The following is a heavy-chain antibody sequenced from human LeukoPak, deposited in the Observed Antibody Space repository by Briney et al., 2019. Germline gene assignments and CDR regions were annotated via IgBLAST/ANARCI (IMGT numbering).Heavy chain of an antibody. CDR1: GYTFTAYY. Sequence: GASVKVSCKASGYTFTAYYMHWVRQAPGQGLEWMGWINPNSGGTNYAQKFQGRVTMTRDTTISTAYMELSRLRSDDTAVYYCARGVAVAGTADYWGQGTLVTVSS. J-gene: IGHJ4*02. CDR3: ARGVAVAGTADY. V-gene: IGHV1-2*02. CDR2: INPNSGGT. D-gene: IGHD6-19*01.